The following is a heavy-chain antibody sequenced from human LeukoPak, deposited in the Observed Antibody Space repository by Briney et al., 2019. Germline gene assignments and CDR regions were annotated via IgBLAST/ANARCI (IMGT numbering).Heavy chain of an antibody. J-gene: IGHJ4*02. V-gene: IGHV3-53*04. CDR2: IYSGGST. Sequence: GGSLRLSCAASGFTVSSNYMSWVRQAPGKGLEWVSVIYSGGSTYYADSVKGQFTISRHNSKNTLYLQMNSLRAEDTAVYYCARIKRDGYKYFDYWGQGTLVTVSP. CDR1: GFTVSSNY. CDR3: ARIKRDGYKYFDY. D-gene: IGHD5-12*01.